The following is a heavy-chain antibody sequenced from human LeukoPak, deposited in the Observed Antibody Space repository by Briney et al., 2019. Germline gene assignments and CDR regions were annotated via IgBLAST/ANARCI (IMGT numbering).Heavy chain of an antibody. CDR1: GFTFSSYA. D-gene: IGHD3-16*01. J-gene: IGHJ6*03. Sequence: PGGSLRLSCAASGFTFSSYAMSWVREAPGKGLKWVSTIIDNGADTYYADSVKGRFTISRDNSYNTVSLQMNSLRDEDTGVYYCAKGLRTGVGPYMGYHYYMDVWGKGATVTVSS. V-gene: IGHV3-23*01. CDR3: AKGLRTGVGPYMGYHYYMDV. CDR2: IIDNGADT.